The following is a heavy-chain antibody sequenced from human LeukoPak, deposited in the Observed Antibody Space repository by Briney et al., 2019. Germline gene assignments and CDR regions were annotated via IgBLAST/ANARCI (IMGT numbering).Heavy chain of an antibody. Sequence: ASVKVSCKTSGYTFTNYFIHWVRQAPGQGLELMGRINPNTGGTNAVEKFQGRVSMTRDTSTSTAYMELSRLRSDDTAVYYWARDRGDGLYYYMDVWGKGTTVTVSS. CDR1: GYTFTNYF. J-gene: IGHJ6*03. D-gene: IGHD3-10*01. CDR2: INPNTGGT. V-gene: IGHV1-2*06. CDR3: ARDRGDGLYYYMDV.